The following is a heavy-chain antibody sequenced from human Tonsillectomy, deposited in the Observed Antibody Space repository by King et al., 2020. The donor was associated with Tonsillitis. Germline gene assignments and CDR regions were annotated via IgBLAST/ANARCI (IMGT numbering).Heavy chain of an antibody. CDR1: GFTFGDYG. Sequence: VQLVESGGGVVRPGGSLRLSCEGSGFTFGDYGMSWVRQAPGKGLEWVSGINWNGGRITYADSVKGRFTISRDNAKKSLYLQMNSLRDEDTALYYCARVYYSSYTYDDLYDGWEVWGQGPTDSVSS. CDR3: ARVYYSSYTYDDLYDGWEV. V-gene: IGHV3-20*04. D-gene: IGHD4-11*01. CDR2: INWNGGRI. J-gene: IGHJ6*01.